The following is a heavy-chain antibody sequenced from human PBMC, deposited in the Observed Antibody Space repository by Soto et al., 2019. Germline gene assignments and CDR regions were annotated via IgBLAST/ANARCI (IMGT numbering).Heavy chain of an antibody. CDR3: ASSRDILTGFQENDAFDI. V-gene: IGHV1-18*01. CDR1: GYTFTSYG. J-gene: IGHJ3*02. CDR2: ISAYNGNT. Sequence: ASVKVSCKASGYTFTSYGISWVRQAPGQGLEWMGWISAYNGNTNYAQKLQGRVTMTTDTSTSTAYMELRSLRSDDTAVYYCASSRDILTGFQENDAFDIWGQGTMVTVSS. D-gene: IGHD3-9*01.